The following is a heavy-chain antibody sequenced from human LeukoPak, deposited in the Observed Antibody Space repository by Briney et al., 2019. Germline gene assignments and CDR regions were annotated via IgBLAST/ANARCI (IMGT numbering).Heavy chain of an antibody. V-gene: IGHV1-18*01. Sequence: ASAKVSCKASRYTFTSYGISWVRQAPGQGLEWMGWISAYNGNTNYAQKLQGRVTMTTDTSTSTAYMELRSLRSDDTAVYYCARDWYSGYDGWFDPWGQGTLVTVSS. D-gene: IGHD5-12*01. CDR3: ARDWYSGYDGWFDP. CDR2: ISAYNGNT. CDR1: RYTFTSYG. J-gene: IGHJ5*02.